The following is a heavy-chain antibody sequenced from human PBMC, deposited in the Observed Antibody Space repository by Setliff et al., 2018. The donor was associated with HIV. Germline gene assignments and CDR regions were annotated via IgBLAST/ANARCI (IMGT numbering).Heavy chain of an antibody. V-gene: IGHV2-5*01. Sequence: SGPTLVNNTQTLTLTCTFSGLSLSTSGVGVGWIRQSPGKALDLLAFIYWNNNKHYSTSLKSRLTVTKDTSKNRVVFTMTNMDPVDTATYYCAYSGRQLRGPYFDFWGQGTPVTVSS. D-gene: IGHD1-1*01. CDR2: IYWNNNK. CDR3: AYSGRQLRGPYFDF. CDR1: GLSLSTSGVG. J-gene: IGHJ4*02.